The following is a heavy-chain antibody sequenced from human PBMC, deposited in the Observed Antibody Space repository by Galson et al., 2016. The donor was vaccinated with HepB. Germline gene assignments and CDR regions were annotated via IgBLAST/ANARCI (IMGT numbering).Heavy chain of an antibody. CDR2: LNQDGSEK. CDR1: GFSFNLYY. CDR3: ARFGCTTCYNFYYYGMDV. D-gene: IGHD2-2*01. J-gene: IGHJ6*02. Sequence: SLRLSCAASGFSFNLYYMSWVRQVPGKGLEWVANLNQDGSEKFYMDSVRGRFTISRDNAKNSLYLQMNSLRAEDTAVYYCARFGCTTCYNFYYYGMDVWGPGTTVTVSS. V-gene: IGHV3-7*01.